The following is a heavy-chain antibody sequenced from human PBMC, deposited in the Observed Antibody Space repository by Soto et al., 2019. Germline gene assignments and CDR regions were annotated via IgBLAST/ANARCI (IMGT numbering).Heavy chain of an antibody. J-gene: IGHJ4*02. D-gene: IGHD1-1*01. CDR1: GFTFSSYA. Sequence: EVQLLESGGGLVQPGGSLRLSCAASGFTFSSYAMSWVRQAPGKALEWVSTISDIGDSTYYADSVKGRFTNSGDNSKNPLSLQMNNLRAEVTAVYYCARRRGYSFDYWGQGTLVTVSS. CDR3: ARRRGYSFDY. V-gene: IGHV3-23*01. CDR2: ISDIGDST.